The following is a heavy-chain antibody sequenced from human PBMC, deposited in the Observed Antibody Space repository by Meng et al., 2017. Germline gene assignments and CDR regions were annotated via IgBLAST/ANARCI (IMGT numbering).Heavy chain of an antibody. J-gene: IGHJ4*02. CDR1: CCSINSSSW. Sequence: QVLVQEAGPGLGRPSGTPSLNFSFSCCSINSSSWWSWVRQPPGKGLEWIGEIYHSGSTNYNPSLKSRVTITVDKSKNQFSLKLSSVTAADTAVYYCARAGVGYYDSSGPYSYWGQGTLVTVSS. CDR2: IYHSGST. V-gene: IGHV4-4*02. CDR3: ARAGVGYYDSSGPYSY. D-gene: IGHD3-22*01.